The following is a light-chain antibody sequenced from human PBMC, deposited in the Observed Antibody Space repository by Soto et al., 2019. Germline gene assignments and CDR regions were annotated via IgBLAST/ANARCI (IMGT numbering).Light chain of an antibody. CDR3: QQYNNYPLT. J-gene: IGKJ1*01. Sequence: DIQMTQSPSTLSASVGDRVTISCRASQSISSWLAWYQQKPGKAPKLLIYDASSLESGVPSRFSGSGSVTEFTLTISSLQTDDFATYYCQQYNNYPLTFGQGTKVEIK. CDR1: QSISSW. V-gene: IGKV1-5*01. CDR2: DAS.